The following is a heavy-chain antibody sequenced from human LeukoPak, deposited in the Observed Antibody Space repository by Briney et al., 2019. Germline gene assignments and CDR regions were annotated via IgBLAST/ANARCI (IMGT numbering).Heavy chain of an antibody. CDR1: GYTLTSYD. CDR3: ARPRATFGVDPFDC. Sequence: VASVKVSCKASGYTLTSYDINWVRQATGQGLEWMGWMNPNSGRTGYAQNFQGRITITRNTSISTAYMELSSLRSEDTGVYYCARPRATFGVDPFDCWGQGTLVTISS. D-gene: IGHD3-3*01. J-gene: IGHJ4*02. CDR2: MNPNSGRT. V-gene: IGHV1-8*01.